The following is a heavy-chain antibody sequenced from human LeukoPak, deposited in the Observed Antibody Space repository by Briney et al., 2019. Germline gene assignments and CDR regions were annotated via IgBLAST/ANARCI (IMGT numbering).Heavy chain of an antibody. CDR2: ISSTSETI. V-gene: IGHV3-48*02. CDR1: GFSFNNYY. J-gene: IGHJ4*02. CDR3: ARYTGSFVDY. Sequence: GGSLRLSCTASGFSFNNYYMNWVRQAPGKGLEWVSHISSTSETIHYADSVKGRFTISRDNAKNSLYLQMNSLRDEDTAVYYCARYTGSFVDYWGQGTLVTVSS. D-gene: IGHD1-1*01.